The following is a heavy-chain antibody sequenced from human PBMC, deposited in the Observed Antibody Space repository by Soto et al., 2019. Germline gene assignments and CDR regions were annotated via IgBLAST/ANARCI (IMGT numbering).Heavy chain of an antibody. Sequence: GSGPTLVNPTQTLTLTCTFSGFSLSTSGMCVSWIRQPPGKALEWLARIDWDDDKYYSTSLKTRLTISKDTSKNQVVLTMTNMDPVDTATYYCARSTIVVVPAATGGPEDYYYYIDVWGKGTTVSVSS. J-gene: IGHJ6*03. CDR1: GFSLSTSGMC. CDR3: ARSTIVVVPAATGGPEDYYYYIDV. V-gene: IGHV2-70*11. CDR2: IDWDDDK. D-gene: IGHD2-2*01.